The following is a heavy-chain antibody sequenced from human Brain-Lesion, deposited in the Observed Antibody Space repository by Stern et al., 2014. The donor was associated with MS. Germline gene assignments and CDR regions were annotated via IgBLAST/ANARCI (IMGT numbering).Heavy chain of an antibody. Sequence: QLQLQESGPGLVKPSETLSLTCTVAGGSVSSTSYAWAWIRQPPGKGLEWIGTIYYSGKTYYSPSLKSRLTISLDTFKTPFSLLLGCVTAADTAVYYCAGEEDIRYCSGGSCTGNWFDPWGQGTLVTVSS. CDR1: GGSVSSTSYA. V-gene: IGHV4-39*01. J-gene: IGHJ5*02. CDR3: AGEEDIRYCSGGSCTGNWFDP. D-gene: IGHD2-15*01. CDR2: IYYSGKT.